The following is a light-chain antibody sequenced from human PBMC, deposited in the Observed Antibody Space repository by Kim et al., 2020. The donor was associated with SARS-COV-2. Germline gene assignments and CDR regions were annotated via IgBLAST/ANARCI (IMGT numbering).Light chain of an antibody. Sequence: DIQMTQSPSSLSASVGDTVSITCQASQDITNYLNWYQQKPGKAPKLLIYDASNLDTGVPSRYSGGESGTDFTPPISSLQPEDIEKYYCKKFFFLPATFGGGTKVDIK. J-gene: IGKJ4*01. CDR3: KKFFFLPAT. CDR1: QDITNY. V-gene: IGKV1-33*01. CDR2: DAS.